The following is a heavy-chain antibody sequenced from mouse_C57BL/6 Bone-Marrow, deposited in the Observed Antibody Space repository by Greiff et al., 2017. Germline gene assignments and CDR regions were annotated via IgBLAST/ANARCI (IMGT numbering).Heavy chain of an antibody. V-gene: IGHV5-4*03. J-gene: IGHJ1*03. CDR2: ISDGGSYT. D-gene: IGHD1-1*01. Sequence: EVKLVESGGGLVKPGGSLKLSCAASGFTFSSYAMSWVRQTPEKRLEWVATISDGGSYTYYPDNVKGRFTISRDNAKNNLYLQMSHLKSEDTAMYYCAIYYGSSYWYFDVWGTGTTVTVSS. CDR3: AIYYGSSYWYFDV. CDR1: GFTFSSYA.